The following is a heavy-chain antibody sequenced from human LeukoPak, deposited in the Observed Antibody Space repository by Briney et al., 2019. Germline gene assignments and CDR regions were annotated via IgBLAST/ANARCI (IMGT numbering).Heavy chain of an antibody. J-gene: IGHJ4*02. CDR3: AKDLYSGYDFPFDY. Sequence: GGSLRLSCAASGFTLSSYGMHWVRQAPGKGLEGVAVISHDGSNKYYADSVKGRFTISRDNSKNTLYLQMNSLRAEDTAVYYCAKDLYSGYDFPFDYWGQGTLVTVSS. D-gene: IGHD5-12*01. CDR2: ISHDGSNK. CDR1: GFTLSSYG. V-gene: IGHV3-30*18.